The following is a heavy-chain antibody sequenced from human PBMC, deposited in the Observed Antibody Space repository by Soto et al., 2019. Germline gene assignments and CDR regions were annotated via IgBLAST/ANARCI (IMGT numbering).Heavy chain of an antibody. J-gene: IGHJ4*02. CDR3: ARDRLGEDQQPFDY. D-gene: IGHD1-26*01. Sequence: QVQLRESGPGLVKPSETLSLTCTVSGGSIRNYYWNWIRQPAGKRLEWIGRIFTNEHINYNPSLRSRISLSVDMSKNRFYLKLTSVTAADTAVYYCARDRLGEDQQPFDYWGQGALVTVSS. CDR2: IFTNEHI. CDR1: GGSIRNYY. V-gene: IGHV4-4*07.